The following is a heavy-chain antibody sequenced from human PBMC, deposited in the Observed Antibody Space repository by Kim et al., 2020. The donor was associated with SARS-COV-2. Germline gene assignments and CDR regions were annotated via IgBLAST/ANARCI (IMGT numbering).Heavy chain of an antibody. D-gene: IGHD3-10*01. CDR2: ISGSGGST. Sequence: GGSLRLSCAASGFTFSSYAMSWVRQAPGKGLEWVSAISGSGGSTYYADSVKGRFTISRDNSKNTLYLQMNSLRAEDTAVYYCAKEGKRALWFGIRYYYGMDVWGQGTTVTVSS. J-gene: IGHJ6*02. CDR3: AKEGKRALWFGIRYYYGMDV. CDR1: GFTFSSYA. V-gene: IGHV3-23*01.